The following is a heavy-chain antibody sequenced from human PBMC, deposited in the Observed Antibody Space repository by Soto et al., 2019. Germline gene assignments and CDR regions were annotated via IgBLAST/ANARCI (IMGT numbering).Heavy chain of an antibody. J-gene: IGHJ5*02. Sequence: QVQLVQSGAEVKKPGASVKVSCKASGYTFTSYDINWVRQATGQGLEWMGWMNPNSGNTGYAQKFQGRVTMNRNTSISTAYIELSSLRSEDTAVYYCARAIVVVVAATGSAGWFDPWGQGTLVTVSS. CDR1: GYTFTSYD. CDR3: ARAIVVVVAATGSAGWFDP. V-gene: IGHV1-8*01. D-gene: IGHD2-15*01. CDR2: MNPNSGNT.